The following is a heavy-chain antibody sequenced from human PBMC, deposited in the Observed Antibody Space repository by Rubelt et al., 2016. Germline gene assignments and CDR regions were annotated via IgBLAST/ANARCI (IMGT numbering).Heavy chain of an antibody. Sequence: SVKGRFTISRDDSKSIAYLQMNSLKTEDTAVYYCTRDPQFDFIFDYWGQGTLVTVSS. D-gene: IGHD3-3*01. J-gene: IGHJ4*02. V-gene: IGHV3-49*02. CDR3: TRDPQFDFIFDY.